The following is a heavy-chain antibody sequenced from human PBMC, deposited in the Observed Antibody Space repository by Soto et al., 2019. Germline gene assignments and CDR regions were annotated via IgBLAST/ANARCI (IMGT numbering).Heavy chain of an antibody. J-gene: IGHJ3*02. CDR1: GFTISNVW. CDR2: IKNKIDGWTT. CDR3: TTTDAFDI. Sequence: QLVESGGGLVKRGGSLRLSCAASGFTISNVWMSWVRQAPGKGLEWVGRIKNKIDGWTTDYAAPVKGRFTISRDDSKNTVYLQMSSLKTEDTGVYYCTTTDAFDIWGQGTMVTVSS. V-gene: IGHV3-15*01.